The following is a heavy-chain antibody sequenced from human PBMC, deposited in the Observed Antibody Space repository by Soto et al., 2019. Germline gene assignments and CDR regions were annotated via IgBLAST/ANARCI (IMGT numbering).Heavy chain of an antibody. Sequence: VSVKVSCKASGYTFTSYYMHWVRQAPGQGLEWMGIINPSGGSTSYAQKFQGRVTMTRDTSTSTVYMELSSLRSEDTAVYYCAREFKSEQPPFDPWGQGTLVTVSS. CDR3: AREFKSEQPPFDP. V-gene: IGHV1-46*01. CDR1: GYTFTSYY. D-gene: IGHD6-13*01. J-gene: IGHJ5*02. CDR2: INPSGGST.